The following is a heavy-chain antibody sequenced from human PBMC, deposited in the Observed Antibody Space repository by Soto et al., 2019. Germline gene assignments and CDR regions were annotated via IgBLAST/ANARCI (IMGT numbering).Heavy chain of an antibody. V-gene: IGHV1-8*01. J-gene: IGHJ5*02. D-gene: IGHD3-22*01. CDR1: GYTFTSYD. CDR3: AKVVSSASRWFDP. CDR2: MNPNSGNT. Sequence: ASVKVSCKASGYTFTSYDIDWVRQATGQGLEWMGWMNPNSGNTGYAQKFQGRVTMTRNTSISTAYMELGSLRSEDTAVYYCAKVVSSASRWFDPWGQGSLVTVSS.